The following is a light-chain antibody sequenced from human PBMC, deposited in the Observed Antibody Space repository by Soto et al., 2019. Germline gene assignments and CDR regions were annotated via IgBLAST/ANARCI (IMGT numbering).Light chain of an antibody. Sequence: DIVLTQSPATLSLSPGERATLSCRASQSVSSTYLAWYQQKPGQAPRLLLYGASTRATDIPDRISGSGSGTDFTLTISRLEPEDFAVYYCQHYGSTPWSFGQGTKVDIK. CDR2: GAS. CDR3: QHYGSTPWS. J-gene: IGKJ1*01. V-gene: IGKV3-20*01. CDR1: QSVSSTY.